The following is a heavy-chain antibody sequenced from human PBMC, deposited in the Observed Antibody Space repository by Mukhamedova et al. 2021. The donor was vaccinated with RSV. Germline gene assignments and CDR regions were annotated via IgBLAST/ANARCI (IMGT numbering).Heavy chain of an antibody. Sequence: GGGVTTNYADSVKGRFTIPRDNSNNTLYLQMNSLRVEDTAVYYCATGGKYHYSYMAVWGQATTVTVPS. J-gene: IGHJ6*03. CDR3: ATGGKYHYSYMAV. V-gene: IGHV3-23*01. CDR2: GGGVTT. D-gene: IGHD3-16*01.